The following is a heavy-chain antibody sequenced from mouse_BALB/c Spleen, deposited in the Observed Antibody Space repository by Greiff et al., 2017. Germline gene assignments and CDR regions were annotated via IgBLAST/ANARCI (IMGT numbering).Heavy chain of an antibody. V-gene: IGHV5-6-5*01. Sequence: EVMLVESGGGLVKPGGSLKLSCAASGFTFSSYAMSWVRQTPEKRLEWVASISSGGSTYYPDSVKGRFTISRDNARNILYLQMSSLRSEDTAMYYCARVGYGSYFDYWGQGTTLTVSS. CDR2: ISSGGST. CDR1: GFTFSSYA. D-gene: IGHD2-1*01. J-gene: IGHJ2*01. CDR3: ARVGYGSYFDY.